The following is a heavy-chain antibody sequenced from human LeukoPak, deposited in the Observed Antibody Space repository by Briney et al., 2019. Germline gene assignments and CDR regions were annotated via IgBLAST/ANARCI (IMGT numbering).Heavy chain of an antibody. CDR3: ASRLNYYGLH. J-gene: IGHJ4*02. Sequence: SETLSLTCTVSGGSIRSGGYYWSWIRQHPGKGLEWIGYIYYSGSTYYNPSLKSRVTISVDTSKNQFSLKLSSVTAADTAVYYCASRLNYYGLHWGQGTLVTVSS. CDR1: GGSIRSGGYY. D-gene: IGHD3-10*01. V-gene: IGHV4-31*03. CDR2: IYYSGST.